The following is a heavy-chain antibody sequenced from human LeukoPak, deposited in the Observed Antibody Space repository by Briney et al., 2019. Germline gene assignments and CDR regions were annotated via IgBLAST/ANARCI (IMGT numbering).Heavy chain of an antibody. Sequence: GGSLRLSCAASGFTFDDYAIHWVRRAPGKGLEWVSGISWNSGIIGYADSVKGRFTISRDNAKNSLYLDMNSLRAEDTALYYCAKDRMRRGGLAHFDYWGQGTLVTVSS. V-gene: IGHV3-9*01. CDR1: GFTFDDYA. CDR3: AKDRMRRGGLAHFDY. D-gene: IGHD1-26*01. CDR2: ISWNSGII. J-gene: IGHJ4*02.